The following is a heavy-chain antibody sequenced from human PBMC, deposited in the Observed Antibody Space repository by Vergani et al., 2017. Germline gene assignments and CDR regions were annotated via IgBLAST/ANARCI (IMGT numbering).Heavy chain of an antibody. J-gene: IGHJ4*02. Sequence: EVQLVTSGGGLVQPGGSLRLFCAASGFVFDEYALHRVRQSPGKGLEWVSGISWNRGKIAYADSVKGRFTISRDTAKKSLYLQMNNLRPEDTAFYYCVKDTGIQLWQHFESWGQGILVTVSS. CDR3: VKDTGIQLWQHFES. V-gene: IGHV3-9*01. CDR1: GFVFDEYA. CDR2: ISWNRGKI. D-gene: IGHD3-16*01.